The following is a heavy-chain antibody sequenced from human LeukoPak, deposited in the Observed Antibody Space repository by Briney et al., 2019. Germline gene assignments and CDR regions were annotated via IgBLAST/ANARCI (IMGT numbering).Heavy chain of an antibody. CDR2: IDQGGSTK. CDR1: GFTFNTYW. V-gene: IGHV3-7*03. D-gene: IGHD2-2*01. Sequence: PGGSLRLSCAASGFTFNTYWMIWVRQAPGKGLEWVANIDQGGSTKYYVDSLKGRFTISRDNAKNSLYLQMNSLRAEDTAIYYCAKEESGVPAANWGQGTLVIVSP. J-gene: IGHJ4*02. CDR3: AKEESGVPAAN.